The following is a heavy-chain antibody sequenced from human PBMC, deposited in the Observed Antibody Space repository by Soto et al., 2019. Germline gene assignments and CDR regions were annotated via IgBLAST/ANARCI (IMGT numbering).Heavy chain of an antibody. CDR2: IKKDGTEK. CDR1: GFTFSGYW. J-gene: IGHJ4*02. CDR3: ARGPSYSDYSNDWFFDS. V-gene: IGHV3-7*03. Sequence: PVGSLRLSCAASGFTFSGYWMTWVRQAPGKGLEWVADIKKDGTEKYYADSVKGRFTISRDNAKNSVYLQMDGLTVEDTAVYRCARGPSYSDYSNDWFFDSWGQGALVTVSS. D-gene: IGHD3-9*01.